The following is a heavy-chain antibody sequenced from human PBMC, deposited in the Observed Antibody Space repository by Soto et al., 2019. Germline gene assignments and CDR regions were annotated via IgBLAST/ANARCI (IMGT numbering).Heavy chain of an antibody. D-gene: IGHD6-13*01. V-gene: IGHV1-18*01. CDR3: ARDSGEQQLTTLFDY. J-gene: IGHJ4*02. CDR1: GYTFTSYG. CDR2: ISAYNGNT. Sequence: GASVKVSFKASGYTFTSYGISWVRQAPGQGLEWMGWISAYNGNTNYAQKLQGRVTMTTDTSTSTAYMELRSLRSDDTAVYYCARDSGEQQLTTLFDYWGQGTLVTVSS.